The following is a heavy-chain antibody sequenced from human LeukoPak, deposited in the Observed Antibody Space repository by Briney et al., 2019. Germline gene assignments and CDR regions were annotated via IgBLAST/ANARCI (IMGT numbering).Heavy chain of an antibody. Sequence: ASVKVSCKASGYTFTSYDINWVRQATGQGLEWMGWMNPNSGNTGYAQKFQGRVTMTRDTSISTAYMELSRLRSDDTAVYYCARVRSTMIVVDLGYWGQGTLVTVSS. CDR2: MNPNSGNT. CDR3: ARVRSTMIVVDLGY. D-gene: IGHD3-22*01. J-gene: IGHJ4*02. V-gene: IGHV1-8*01. CDR1: GYTFTSYD.